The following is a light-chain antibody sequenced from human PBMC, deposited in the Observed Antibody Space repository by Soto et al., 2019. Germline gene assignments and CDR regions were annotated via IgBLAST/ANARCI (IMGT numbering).Light chain of an antibody. J-gene: IGLJ1*01. CDR3: SSTLLYV. Sequence: QSALTQPASVSGSPGQSITMSCTGTSSDVGGYNYVSWYQQHPGKAPKLMIYDVSNRPSGVSNRFSGSKSGNTASLTISGLQAEDEADYSSSSTLLYVFGTGTKLTVL. CDR1: SSDVGGYNY. CDR2: DVS. V-gene: IGLV2-14*01.